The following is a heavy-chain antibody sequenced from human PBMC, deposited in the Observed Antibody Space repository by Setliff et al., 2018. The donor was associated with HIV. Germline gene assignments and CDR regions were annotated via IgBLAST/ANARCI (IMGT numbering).Heavy chain of an antibody. J-gene: IGHJ4*02. D-gene: IGHD4-17*01. Sequence: ASVKVSCKASGYSFSNHSMLWVRQAPGQSLEWMGWINAGYGNTKYSQKFQGRVTITRDASASTAYMELSSLRSEDTAVYYCARSPGDYLFDYWGQGTLVTVSS. CDR1: GYSFSNHS. V-gene: IGHV1-3*01. CDR2: INAGYGNT. CDR3: ARSPGDYLFDY.